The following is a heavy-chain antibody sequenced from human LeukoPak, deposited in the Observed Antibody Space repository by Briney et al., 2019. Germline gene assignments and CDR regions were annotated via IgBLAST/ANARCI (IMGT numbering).Heavy chain of an antibody. CDR3: ARGPSWATYDY. Sequence: PSETLSLTCIVSGDSITNHYWSLIRRPPGKGLEWIGEINHSGSTNYNPSLKSRVTISVDTSKNQFSLKLSSVTAADTAMYYCARGPSWATYDYWGQGTLVTVSS. CDR1: GDSITNHY. V-gene: IGHV4-34*01. CDR2: INHSGST. J-gene: IGHJ4*02. D-gene: IGHD5-12*01.